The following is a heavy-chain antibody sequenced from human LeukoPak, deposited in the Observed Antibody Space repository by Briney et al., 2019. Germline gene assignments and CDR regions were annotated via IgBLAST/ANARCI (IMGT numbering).Heavy chain of an antibody. Sequence: SETLSLTCPVSGGSISSSSYYWGWIRQPPGKGLEWIGSIYYSGSTYYNPSLKSRVTISVDTSKNQFSLKLSSVTAADTAVYYCARQWIQLSSSNYFDYWGQGTLVTVSS. CDR2: IYYSGST. J-gene: IGHJ4*02. CDR3: ARQWIQLSSSNYFDY. V-gene: IGHV4-39*01. D-gene: IGHD5-18*01. CDR1: GGSISSSSYY.